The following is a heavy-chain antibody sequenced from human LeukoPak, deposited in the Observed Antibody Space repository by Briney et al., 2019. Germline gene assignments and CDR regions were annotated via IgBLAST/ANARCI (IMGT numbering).Heavy chain of an antibody. CDR1: GFTFSSYI. D-gene: IGHD6-19*01. CDR3: ARDLQSPDSSGWHRPVDY. V-gene: IGHV3-21*01. Sequence: GGSLRLSCAASGFTFSSYIMNWVRQAPGKGLEWVSSISSSSSYIYYADSVKGRFTISRDNAKNSLYLQMNSLRAEDTAVYYCARDLQSPDSSGWHRPVDYWGQGTLVTVSS. CDR2: ISSSSSYI. J-gene: IGHJ4*02.